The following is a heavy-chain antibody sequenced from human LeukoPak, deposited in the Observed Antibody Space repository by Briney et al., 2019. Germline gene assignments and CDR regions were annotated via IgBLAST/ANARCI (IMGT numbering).Heavy chain of an antibody. CDR2: ISAYNGRT. Sequence: ASVKVSCKASGYTFINHGISWVRQAPGQGLEWMGWISAYNGRTEYAPNLHDRVTVTTDTSTTTAYMELRSLTSDDTAVYYCGRWSPNPNDSWGQGTLVTVSS. D-gene: IGHD3-3*01. CDR1: GYTFINHG. J-gene: IGHJ5*01. CDR3: GRWSPNPNDS. V-gene: IGHV1-18*01.